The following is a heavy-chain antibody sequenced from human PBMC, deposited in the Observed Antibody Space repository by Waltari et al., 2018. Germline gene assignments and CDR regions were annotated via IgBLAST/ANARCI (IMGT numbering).Heavy chain of an antibody. J-gene: IGHJ1*01. V-gene: IGHV3-72*01. CDR1: GFIFVDHY. D-gene: IGHD3-22*01. Sequence: VQLVDSGGGLVQPGGSLRVSCVVSGFIFVDHYMEWARQAPGKAPEWVGRIANRANSYITEYPASMKGRFTISREDSKNLLFLQMTDLKSEDTAIYYCVRGGYYYDSNGGYFQFWGRGTLVTVSS. CDR3: VRGGYYYDSNGGYFQF. CDR2: IANRANSYIT.